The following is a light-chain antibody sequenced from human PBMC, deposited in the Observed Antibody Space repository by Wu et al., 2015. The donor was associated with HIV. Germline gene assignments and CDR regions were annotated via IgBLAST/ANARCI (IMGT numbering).Light chain of an antibody. CDR3: QQYNNWRTWT. V-gene: IGKV3-15*01. J-gene: IGKJ1*01. Sequence: EIVMTQSPATLSVSPGERATLSCRASQSVSSNLAWYQQKPGQAPRLLIYGASTRATGIPARFSGSGSGTEFTLTISSIQSEDFGVYYCQQYNNWRTWTFGQGTEGGN. CDR1: QSVSSN. CDR2: GAS.